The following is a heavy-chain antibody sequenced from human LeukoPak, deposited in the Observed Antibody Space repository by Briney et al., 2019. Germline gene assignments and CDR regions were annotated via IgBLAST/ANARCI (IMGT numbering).Heavy chain of an antibody. D-gene: IGHD2-15*01. Sequence: SVKVSCKASGGTFSSYAISWVRQAPGQGLEWMGGIISIFGTANYAQKFQGRVTITADESTSTAYMELSSLRSEDTAVYYCAREYCSGGSCFPSGYGMDVWGKGTTVTVSS. CDR2: IISIFGTA. CDR1: GGTFSSYA. V-gene: IGHV1-69*13. J-gene: IGHJ6*04. CDR3: AREYCSGGSCFPSGYGMDV.